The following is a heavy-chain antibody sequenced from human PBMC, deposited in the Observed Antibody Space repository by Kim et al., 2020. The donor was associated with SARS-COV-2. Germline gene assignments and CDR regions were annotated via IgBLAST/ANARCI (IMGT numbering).Heavy chain of an antibody. V-gene: IGHV3-23*01. CDR3: AKVGGYYYYYYGMDV. D-gene: IGHD2-15*01. Sequence: DSVKGRFTISRDNSKNTLYLQMNSLRAEDTAVYYCAKVGGYYYYYYGMDVWGQGTTVTVSS. J-gene: IGHJ6*02.